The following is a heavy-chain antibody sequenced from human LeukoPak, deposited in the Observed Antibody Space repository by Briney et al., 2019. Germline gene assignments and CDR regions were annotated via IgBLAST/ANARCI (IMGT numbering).Heavy chain of an antibody. V-gene: IGHV1-46*01. CDR2: NNPTGGST. J-gene: IGHJ5*02. D-gene: IGHD6-13*01. CDR3: ASLAAAGREGWFDP. CDR1: GYTFPSYF. Sequence: GASVKVSCKASGYTFPSYFMHWVRQAPGQGLEWMGINNPTGGSTTYAQKFQGRVTMARDTSTSTVYMELSSLRSEDTAVYYCASLAAAGREGWFDPWGQGTLVTVSS.